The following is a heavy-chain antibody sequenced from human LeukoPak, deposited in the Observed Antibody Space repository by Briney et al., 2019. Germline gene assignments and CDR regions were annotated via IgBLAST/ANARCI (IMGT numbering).Heavy chain of an antibody. CDR1: EFTFSPYW. Sequence: GGSLRLSCVASEFTFSPYWMNWVRQAPGKGLEWVANINKDGSEKYYLDSVKGRFTISRDNSKNTLYLQMNSLRAEDTADYYCARDYYDSSGYYGYWGQGTLVTVSS. V-gene: IGHV3-7*01. D-gene: IGHD3-22*01. CDR3: ARDYYDSSGYYGY. J-gene: IGHJ4*02. CDR2: INKDGSEK.